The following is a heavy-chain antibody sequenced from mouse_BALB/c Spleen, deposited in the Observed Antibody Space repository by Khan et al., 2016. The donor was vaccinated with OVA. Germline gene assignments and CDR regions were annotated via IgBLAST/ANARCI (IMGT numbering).Heavy chain of an antibody. D-gene: IGHD2-10*01. Sequence: VELVESGPGLVAPSQSLSITCTVSGFSLSGYGVNWVRQPPGKGLEWLGMIWGDGSTDYNSALKSRLNLRKDNSKSQVFLKMNSLQTDDTASYYCASAYYGNYREAMDYWGQGTSVTVSS. J-gene: IGHJ4*01. CDR2: IWGDGST. CDR1: GFSLSGYG. CDR3: ASAYYGNYREAMDY. V-gene: IGHV2-6-7*01.